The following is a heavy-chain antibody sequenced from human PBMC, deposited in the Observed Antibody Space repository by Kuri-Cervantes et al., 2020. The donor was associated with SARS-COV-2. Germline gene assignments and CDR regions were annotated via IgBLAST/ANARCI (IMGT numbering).Heavy chain of an antibody. CDR1: GFTFSSNS. CDR2: ISGSGFSI. J-gene: IGHJ4*02. D-gene: IGHD1-26*01. CDR3: ARGGRYYFDY. V-gene: IGHV3-48*01. Sequence: WGSLRLSCVASGFTFSSNSMNWVRQAPGKGLEWVSYISGSGFSIYYADSLKGRFTISRDNAKNSLYLQMNSLTAEDTAVYYCARGGRYYFDYWGQGSLVTVSS.